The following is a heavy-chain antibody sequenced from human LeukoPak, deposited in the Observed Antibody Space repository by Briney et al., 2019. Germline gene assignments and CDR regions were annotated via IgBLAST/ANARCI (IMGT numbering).Heavy chain of an antibody. CDR3: ARDILGITGTTSDY. CDR1: GYTFTSYD. V-gene: IGHV1-18*01. CDR2: ISAYNGNT. D-gene: IGHD1-7*01. J-gene: IGHJ4*02. Sequence: ASVKVSCKASGYTFTSYDISWVRQAPGQGPEWMGWISAYNGNTNYAQKLQGRVTMTTDTSTSTAYMELWSLRSDDTAAYYCARDILGITGTTSDYWGQGTLVTVSS.